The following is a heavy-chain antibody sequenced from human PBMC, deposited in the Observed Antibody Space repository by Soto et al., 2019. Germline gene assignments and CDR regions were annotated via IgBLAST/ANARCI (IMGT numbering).Heavy chain of an antibody. V-gene: IGHV3-11*01. CDR3: ARAYSDAFDI. Sequence: QVQLVESGGGLVKPGGSLRLSCAASGFTFRDYYMTSIRQAPGKGLEWVAYISSSGTGIYYADSVKGRFTISRDNAKNSLYLQMSSLRAEDTAVYYCARAYSDAFDIWGQGTMVTVSS. CDR1: GFTFRDYY. J-gene: IGHJ3*02. CDR2: ISSSGTGI. D-gene: IGHD2-15*01.